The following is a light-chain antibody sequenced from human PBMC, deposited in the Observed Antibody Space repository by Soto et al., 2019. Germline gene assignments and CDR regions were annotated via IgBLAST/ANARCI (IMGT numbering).Light chain of an antibody. CDR2: EGT. CDR3: CSYAGSSTPCV. CDR1: GSDVGSYNL. J-gene: IGLJ1*01. V-gene: IGLV2-23*01. Sequence: QSVLTQPASVSGSPGQSITISCTGSGSDVGSYNLVSWYQQHPDKAPKLMIYEGTKRPSGVSIRFSGSKSGNTASLTISGLQAEDEADYYCCSYAGSSTPCVFGSGTKVTVL.